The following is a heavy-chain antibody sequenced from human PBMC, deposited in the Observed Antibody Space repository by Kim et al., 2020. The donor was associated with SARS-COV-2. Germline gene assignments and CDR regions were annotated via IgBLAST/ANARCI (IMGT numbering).Heavy chain of an antibody. CDR1: GDSVSSNSAA. V-gene: IGHV6-1*01. D-gene: IGHD6-13*01. Sequence: SQTLSLTCAISGDSVSSNSAAWNWIRQSPSRGLVWLGRTYYRSKWNNDYAVFVKSRITINADTSKNQFSLQLDSATPEDTAVYYCARAPYSSNWYGSPNFAYWGQGTLVSVSS. CDR2: TYYRSKWNN. J-gene: IGHJ4*02. CDR3: ARAPYSSNWYGSPNFAY.